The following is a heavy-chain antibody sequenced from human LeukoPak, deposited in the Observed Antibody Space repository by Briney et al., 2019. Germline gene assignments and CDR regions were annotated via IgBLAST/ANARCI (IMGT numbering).Heavy chain of an antibody. J-gene: IGHJ6*02. Sequence: GGSLRLSCAASGFTFSSYGMHWVRQAPGKGLEWVAVISYDGSNKYYADSVKGRFTISRDNSKTTLYLQMNSLRAEDTAVYYCAKDRGSRTGTTNSGMDVWGQGTTVTVSS. D-gene: IGHD1-7*01. V-gene: IGHV3-30*18. CDR3: AKDRGSRTGTTNSGMDV. CDR1: GFTFSSYG. CDR2: ISYDGSNK.